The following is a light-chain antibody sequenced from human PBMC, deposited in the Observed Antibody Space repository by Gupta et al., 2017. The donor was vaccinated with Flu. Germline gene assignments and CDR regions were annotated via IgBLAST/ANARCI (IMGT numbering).Light chain of an antibody. V-gene: IGKV2-28*01. J-gene: IGKJ5*01. CDR3: MQSLQTPMT. CDR1: PCLPRQSSYSY. Sequence: SCRSIPCLPRQSSYSYLDWYVQKPGHSPKLLIFVASSLECGVPARFSGSGSETDFTLKITTVEAEDVGAYYCMQSLQTPMTFGQGTRLEIK. CDR2: VAS.